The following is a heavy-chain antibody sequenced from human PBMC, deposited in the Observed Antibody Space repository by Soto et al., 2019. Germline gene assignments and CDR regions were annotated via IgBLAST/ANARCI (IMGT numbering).Heavy chain of an antibody. CDR3: ARAVSGGYGDYYDY. V-gene: IGHV3-13*01. CDR1: GFTFSSYD. D-gene: IGHD4-17*01. J-gene: IGHJ4*02. Sequence: GGSLRLSCAASGFTFSSYDMHWVRQATGKGLEWVSAIGTAGDTYYPGSVKGRFTISRENAKNSLYLQMNSLRAGDTAVYYCARAVSGGYGDYYDYWGQGTLVTVSS. CDR2: IGTAGDT.